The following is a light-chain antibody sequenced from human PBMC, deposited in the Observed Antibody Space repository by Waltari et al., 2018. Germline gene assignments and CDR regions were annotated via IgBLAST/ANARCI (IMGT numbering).Light chain of an antibody. CDR2: GAA. Sequence: ETVMTQSPTTLSVSPGEGATLSCRASQSVGTNLAWRQHKHGQAPRLLLYGAATRAAGSPVRFSGSGSGTEFTLTISGLQSEDFAVYYCHQYNNWPPFTFGPGTKVDI. V-gene: IGKV3-15*01. J-gene: IGKJ3*01. CDR3: HQYNNWPPFT. CDR1: QSVGTN.